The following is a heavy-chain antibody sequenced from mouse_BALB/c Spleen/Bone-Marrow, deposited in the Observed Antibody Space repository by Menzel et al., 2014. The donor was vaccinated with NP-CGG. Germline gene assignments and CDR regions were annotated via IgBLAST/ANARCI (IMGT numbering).Heavy chain of an antibody. Sequence: EVMLVESGGGLVQPGGSRKLSCAASGFTFSTFGMHWVRQAPEKGLEWVAYISSGSTAIFYADTLKGRFTISRDNPENTLSLQMTSLRSEDTAMYYCARGGNWDDFDVWGAGTTVTVSS. V-gene: IGHV5-17*02. D-gene: IGHD4-1*01. CDR3: ARGGNWDDFDV. J-gene: IGHJ1*01. CDR1: GFTFSTFG. CDR2: ISSGSTAI.